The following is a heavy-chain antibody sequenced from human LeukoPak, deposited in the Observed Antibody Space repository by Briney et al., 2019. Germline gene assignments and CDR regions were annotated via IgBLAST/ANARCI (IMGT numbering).Heavy chain of an antibody. J-gene: IGHJ4*02. CDR3: ASERLVVRGVTGYFDY. V-gene: IGHV3-21*01. Sequence: GGSLRLSCAASGFTFSDYSMNWVRQAPGKGLEWVSSISFTSSFVYYADSVKGRFTISRDNAKNSLYLQMNSLRAEDTAVYYCASERLVVRGVTGYFDYWGQGTLVTVSS. D-gene: IGHD3-10*01. CDR2: ISFTSSFV. CDR1: GFTFSDYS.